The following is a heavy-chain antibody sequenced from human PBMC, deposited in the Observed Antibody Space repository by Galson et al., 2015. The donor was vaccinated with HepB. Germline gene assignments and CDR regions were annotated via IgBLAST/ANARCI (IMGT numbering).Heavy chain of an antibody. CDR2: IKSKTDGGTT. J-gene: IGHJ4*02. CDR3: TTGITMVRGVISF. CDR1: GFTFSNAW. V-gene: IGHV3-15*01. D-gene: IGHD3-10*01. Sequence: SLRLSCAASGFTFSNAWMSWVRQAPGKGLEWVGRIKSKTDGGTTDYAAPVKGRFTISRDDSKNTLYLQMNSLKTEDTAVYYCTTGITMVRGVISFWGQGTLVTVSS.